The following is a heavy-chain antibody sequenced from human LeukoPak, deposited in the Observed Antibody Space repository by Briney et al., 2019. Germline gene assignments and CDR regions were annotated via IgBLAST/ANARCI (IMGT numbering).Heavy chain of an antibody. J-gene: IGHJ4*02. CDR3: ARDSGSYSFQS. Sequence: SETLSLTCTVSGGSISSNYWSWIRQPPGKGLEWIGCRYDTGGTNYNPSLQSRVTVSVDTSKNQFSLKLTSVTAADTAVYYCARDSGSYSFQSWGQGTLVTVFS. D-gene: IGHD1-26*01. V-gene: IGHV4-59*01. CDR1: GGSISSNY. CDR2: RYDTGGT.